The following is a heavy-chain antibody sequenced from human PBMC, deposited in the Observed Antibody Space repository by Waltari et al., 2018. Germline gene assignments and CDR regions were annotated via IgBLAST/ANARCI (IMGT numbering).Heavy chain of an antibody. J-gene: IGHJ4*02. CDR2: LYYSGST. CDR3: ARHVLSGSYYDY. D-gene: IGHD1-26*01. CDR1: GGSISSSSYY. Sequence: QLQLQESGPGLVKPSETLSLTCTVSGGSISSSSYYWGWIRQPPGKGLEWIGSLYYSGSTYYNPSLKSRVTISVDTSKNQFSLKLSSVTAADTAVYYCARHVLSGSYYDYWGQGTLVTVSS. V-gene: IGHV4-39*01.